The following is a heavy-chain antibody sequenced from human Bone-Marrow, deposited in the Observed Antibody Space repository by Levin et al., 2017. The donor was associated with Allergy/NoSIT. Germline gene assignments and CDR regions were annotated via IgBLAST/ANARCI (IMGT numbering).Heavy chain of an antibody. CDR1: GFTFSSYG. Sequence: GGSLRLSCAASGFTFSSYGMHWVRQAPGKGLEWVAVISYDGSNKYYADSVKGRFTISRDNSKNTLYLQMNSLRAEDTAVYYCAKEQTSGWYRDWFDPWGQGTLVTVSS. CDR3: AKEQTSGWYRDWFDP. D-gene: IGHD6-19*01. V-gene: IGHV3-30*18. CDR2: ISYDGSNK. J-gene: IGHJ5*02.